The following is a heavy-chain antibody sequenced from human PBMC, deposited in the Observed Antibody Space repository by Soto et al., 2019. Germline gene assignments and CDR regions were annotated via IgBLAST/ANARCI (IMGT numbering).Heavy chain of an antibody. CDR3: ASFPQTAIVGAAYFDY. V-gene: IGHV1-69*02. CDR1: GGTFSSYI. J-gene: IGHJ4*02. D-gene: IGHD1-26*01. Sequence: QVQLVQSGAEVKKPGSSVKVSCKASGGTFSSYIISWVRQAPGQGLEWMGRIIPILGIANYAQKFQGRVTITADKPPSTAYMELRSLSSEDTAVYYCASFPQTAIVGAAYFDYWGQGTLVTVSS. CDR2: IIPILGIA.